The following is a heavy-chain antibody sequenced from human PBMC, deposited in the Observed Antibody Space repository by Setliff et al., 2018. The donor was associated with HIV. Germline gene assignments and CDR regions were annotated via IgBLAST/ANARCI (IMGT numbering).Heavy chain of an antibody. CDR2: FIPVLDIT. J-gene: IGHJ3*02. D-gene: IGHD3-10*01. V-gene: IGHV1-69*10. CDR3: AGPRGDEAFDI. CDR1: GGTSNKYA. Sequence: ASVKVSCKASGGTSNKYAINWVRQASGQGLEWMGQFIPVLDITNYAQKFQGRVTITADASSGTMYMELSGLRSGDTAVYYCAGPRGDEAFDIWGQGTMVTVSS.